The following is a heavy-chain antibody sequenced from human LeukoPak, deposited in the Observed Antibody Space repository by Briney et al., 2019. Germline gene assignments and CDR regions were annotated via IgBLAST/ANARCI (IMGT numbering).Heavy chain of an antibody. CDR3: ASSKDHYCHY. J-gene: IGHJ4*02. CDR1: GFRFSDSW. Sequence: GGSLRLSCAASGFRFSDSWMTGVRQTPGKGLQWVASIHEDAGEKQYVESVRGRFTISRDNAKNSLYLQVNSLRVEDTAVYYCASSKDHYCHYWGQGTLVTVSS. V-gene: IGHV3-7*05. CDR2: IHEDAGEK.